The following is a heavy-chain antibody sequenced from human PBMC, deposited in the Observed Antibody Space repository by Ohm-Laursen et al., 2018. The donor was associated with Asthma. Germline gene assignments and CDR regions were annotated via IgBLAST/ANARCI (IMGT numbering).Heavy chain of an antibody. CDR2: ISYDGSNK. D-gene: IGHD1-20*01. CDR3: AKEITGFGIATAMYGMDV. V-gene: IGHV3-30*18. CDR1: GFTFSSYG. Sequence: RSLRLSCTASGFTFSSYGMHWVRQAPGKGLEWVAVISYDGSNKYYADSVKGRFTISRDDSKNTLYLQMNSLRPEDTAVYYCAKEITGFGIATAMYGMDVWGQGTAVTVSS. J-gene: IGHJ6*02.